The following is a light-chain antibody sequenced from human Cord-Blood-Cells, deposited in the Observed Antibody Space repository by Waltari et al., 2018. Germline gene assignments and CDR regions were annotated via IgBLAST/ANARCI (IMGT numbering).Light chain of an antibody. CDR1: NIGSKS. CDR2: YDS. Sequence: SYVLTQPPSVSVAPGQTARITCGGNNIGSKSVHWYQQKPGQAAVLVIYYDSDRPSGIPERFSGSNSGNTATLTISRVEAGDEADYYCQVWDSSSDHYVFGTGTKVTVL. J-gene: IGLJ1*01. V-gene: IGLV3-21*04. CDR3: QVWDSSSDHYV.